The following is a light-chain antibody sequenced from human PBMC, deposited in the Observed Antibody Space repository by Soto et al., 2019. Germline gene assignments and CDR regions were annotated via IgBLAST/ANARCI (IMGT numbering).Light chain of an antibody. J-gene: IGKJ2*01. V-gene: IGKV3-20*01. CDR2: AAS. Sequence: EIVLRQSPGTLSLSPGEGGTLSCRASQSISSSYLAWYQQKPGQSPRLLIYAASSRATGIPDRFSGSGSGTDFTLTISRLEPEDFAVYYCQLYGGSHMFSFGQGTKLEIK. CDR1: QSISSSY. CDR3: QLYGGSHMFS.